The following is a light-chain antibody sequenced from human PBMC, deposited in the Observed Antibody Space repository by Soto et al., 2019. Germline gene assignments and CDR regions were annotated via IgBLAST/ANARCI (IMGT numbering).Light chain of an antibody. CDR1: QSISRW. Sequence: DIQMNQSPSTLAASVGERVTITCRDSQSISRWLDWYQQKLGKAPKIXIYDASSLDSGVPSRFSGSGSGTECTRTISSLQHDDVATDYCQQYNSYSRTFGQGTRLEIK. CDR3: QQYNSYSRT. J-gene: IGKJ5*01. V-gene: IGKV1-5*01. CDR2: DAS.